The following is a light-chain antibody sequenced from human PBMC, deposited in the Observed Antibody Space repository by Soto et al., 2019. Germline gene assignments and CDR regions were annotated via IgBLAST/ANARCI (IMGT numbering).Light chain of an antibody. Sequence: DIVMTQSPDSLAVSLGERATINCKSSQSVLYSSNNKNHLXWYQQKPGQPPKLLIYWASTRESGVPDRFSGSGSGTDFTLTISSLQAEDVAVYYCQQYYSIPFTFGPGTKVDIK. V-gene: IGKV4-1*01. CDR3: QQYYSIPFT. CDR2: WAS. CDR1: QSVLYSSNNKNH. J-gene: IGKJ3*01.